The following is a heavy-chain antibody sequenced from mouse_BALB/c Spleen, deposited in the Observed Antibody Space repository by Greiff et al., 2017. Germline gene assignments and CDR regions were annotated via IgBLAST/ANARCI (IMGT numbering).Heavy chain of an antibody. CDR2: ISSGGST. V-gene: IGHV5-6-5*01. CDR1: GFTFSSYA. J-gene: IGHJ3*01. CDR3: ARGHYGSSPFAY. D-gene: IGHD1-1*01. Sequence: EVHLVESGGGLVKPGGSLKLSCAASGFTFSSYAMSWVRQTPEKRLEWVASISSGGSTYYPDSVKGRFTISRDNARNILYLQMSSLRSEDTAMYYCARGHYGSSPFAYWGQGTLVTVSA.